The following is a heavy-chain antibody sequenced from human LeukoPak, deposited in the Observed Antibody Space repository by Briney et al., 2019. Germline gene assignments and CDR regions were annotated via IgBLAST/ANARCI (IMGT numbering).Heavy chain of an antibody. J-gene: IGHJ4*02. CDR2: IYPGDSDT. D-gene: IGHD3-22*01. CDR3: ARNPVSYYYDSSGYSDY. V-gene: IGHV5-51*01. CDR1: GYSFTSYW. Sequence: GESLKISCKGSGYSFTSYWIGWVRQMPGKGLEWMGIIYPGDSDTRYSPSFQGQVTISADKSIRPAYLQWSSLKASDTAMYYCARNPVSYYYDSSGYSDYWGQGTLVTVSS.